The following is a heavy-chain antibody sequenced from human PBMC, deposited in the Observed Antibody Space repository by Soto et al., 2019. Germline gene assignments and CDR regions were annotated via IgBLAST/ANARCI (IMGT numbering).Heavy chain of an antibody. V-gene: IGHV1-8*01. Sequence: GASVKVSCKASGYTFTSYDINWVRQATGKGLEYLGWMNPNSGNTGYVQKFQGRVTMTRDTSISTAYMELSSLRSEDTAVYFCARGVKYGAYSRWFDPWGQGTLVSVSS. D-gene: IGHD4-17*01. CDR2: MNPNSGNT. CDR3: ARGVKYGAYSRWFDP. J-gene: IGHJ5*02. CDR1: GYTFTSYD.